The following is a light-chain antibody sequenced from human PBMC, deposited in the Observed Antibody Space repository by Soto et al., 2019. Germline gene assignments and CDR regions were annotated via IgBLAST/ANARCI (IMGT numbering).Light chain of an antibody. J-gene: IGKJ4*01. CDR1: QDISIL. Sequence: DIQTTQSPSSVSASIGDTVTITCRASQDISILLAWYQQKPGRAPKLLIYGASTLESWVPSRFSGRGSGTDFTLTISSLQPEDFATYFCQQADSFPLTFGGGPKVEIK. V-gene: IGKV1D-12*01. CDR2: GAS. CDR3: QQADSFPLT.